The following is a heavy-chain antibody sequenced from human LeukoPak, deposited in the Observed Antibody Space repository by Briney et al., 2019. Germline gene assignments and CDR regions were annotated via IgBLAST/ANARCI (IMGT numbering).Heavy chain of an antibody. Sequence: GESLKISCKGSACGFTNYWIIWVRQMPGKGLECVGKIDPSDSYTNYSPSFQGHVTISADKSINTAYLQWSSLEASDTAIYFCARHLGGYTHFDYWGQGTLVTVSS. CDR3: ARHLGGYTHFDY. J-gene: IGHJ4*02. V-gene: IGHV5-10-1*01. CDR2: IDPSDSYT. CDR1: ACGFTNYW. D-gene: IGHD3-22*01.